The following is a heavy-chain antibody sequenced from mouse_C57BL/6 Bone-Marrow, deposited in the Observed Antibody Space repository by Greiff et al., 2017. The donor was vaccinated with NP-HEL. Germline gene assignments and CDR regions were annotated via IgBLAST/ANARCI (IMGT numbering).Heavy chain of an antibody. CDR2: ISNLAYSI. CDR1: GFTFSDYG. V-gene: IGHV5-15*01. CDR3: ARQDYYGSSSWFAY. J-gene: IGHJ3*01. Sequence: EVHLVESGGGLVQPGGSLKLSCAASGFTFSDYGMAWVRQAPRKGPEWVAFISNLAYSIYYADTVTGRFTISRENAKNTLYLEMSSLRSEDTAMYYCARQDYYGSSSWFAYWGQGTLVTVSA. D-gene: IGHD1-1*01.